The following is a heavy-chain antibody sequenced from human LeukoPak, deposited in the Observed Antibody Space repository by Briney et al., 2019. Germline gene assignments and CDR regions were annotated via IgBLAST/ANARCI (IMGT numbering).Heavy chain of an antibody. J-gene: IGHJ4*02. CDR1: GFTFTFRRFA. V-gene: IGHV3-30-3*01. CDR2: ISSDGSNR. CDR3: AKGASGWYFDY. Sequence: GSLRLSCAASGFTFTFRRFAMHWVRQAPGKGLEWLAVISSDGSNRYYADSVKGRFTLSRDNSEDTLYLQMNSLKPEDTAVYFCAKGASGWYFDYWGQGTLVTVSS. D-gene: IGHD6-19*01.